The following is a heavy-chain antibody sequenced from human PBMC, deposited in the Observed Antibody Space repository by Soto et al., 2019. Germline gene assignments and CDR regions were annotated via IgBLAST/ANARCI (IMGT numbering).Heavy chain of an antibody. CDR1: GFTFSSYW. CDR2: IKQDGSEK. D-gene: IGHD1-7*01. J-gene: IGHJ6*02. CDR3: ARDAGVELRGVDYGMDV. V-gene: IGHV3-7*05. Sequence: GGSLRLSCAASGFTFSSYWMSWVRQAPGKGLEWVANIKQDGSEKYYVDSVKGRFTISRDNAKNSLYLQMNSLRAEDTAVYYCARDAGVELRGVDYGMDVWGQGTTVTVSS.